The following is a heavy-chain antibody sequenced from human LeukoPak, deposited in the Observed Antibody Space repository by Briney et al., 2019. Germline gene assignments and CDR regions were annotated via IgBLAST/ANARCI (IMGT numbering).Heavy chain of an antibody. Sequence: SVKVSCKXSGGTFSSYAISWVRQAPGQGLEWMGGIIPIFGTANYAQKFQGRVTITTDESTSTAYMELSSLRSEDTAVYYCAREKAGGFGGSPARYFDYWGQGTLVTVSS. CDR1: GGTFSSYA. CDR3: AREKAGGFGGSPARYFDY. V-gene: IGHV1-69*05. CDR2: IIPIFGTA. D-gene: IGHD3-16*01. J-gene: IGHJ4*02.